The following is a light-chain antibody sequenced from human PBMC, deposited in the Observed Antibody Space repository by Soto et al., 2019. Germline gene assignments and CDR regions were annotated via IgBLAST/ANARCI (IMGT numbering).Light chain of an antibody. J-gene: IGKJ4*01. CDR1: QSVRSN. CDR3: QQYNMWPLT. Sequence: EIVMTQSPATLSVSPGARVTLSCRASQSVRSNSAWYQQKPGQAPRLLIYGASTRATGIPARFSGSGYETEFTLTISNLQAEDFAVYYCQQYNMWPLTFGGGTKVEIK. CDR2: GAS. V-gene: IGKV3-15*01.